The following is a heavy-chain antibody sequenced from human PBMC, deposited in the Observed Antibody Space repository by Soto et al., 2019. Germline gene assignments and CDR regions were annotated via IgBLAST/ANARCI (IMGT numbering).Heavy chain of an antibody. Sequence: GESQTISCKGSGYSFAVYWITWVRQKPGKGLEWMGRIDPSDSQTYYSPSFRGHVTISVTKSITTLFLQMSSLRGDDTAVYFCARELDGYGRFDYWGLGTPVTVSS. CDR3: ARELDGYGRFDY. D-gene: IGHD5-12*01. CDR1: GYSFAVYW. V-gene: IGHV5-10-1*01. CDR2: IDPSDSQT. J-gene: IGHJ4*02.